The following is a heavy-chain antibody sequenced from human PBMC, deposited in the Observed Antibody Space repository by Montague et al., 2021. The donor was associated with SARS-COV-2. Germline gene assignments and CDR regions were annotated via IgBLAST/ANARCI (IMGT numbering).Heavy chain of an antibody. Sequence: SETLSLTCAVSGGSFSGYYWSWIRQPPGKGLEWIGDMYHSGSTNYNPSLKSRVTISIDTSKNQFSLKLSSVTAADTAVYYCARGSGWYECWYFDLWGRGTLVTVSS. CDR1: GGSFSGYY. D-gene: IGHD6-19*01. CDR2: MYHSGST. CDR3: ARGSGWYECWYFDL. J-gene: IGHJ2*01. V-gene: IGHV4-34*01.